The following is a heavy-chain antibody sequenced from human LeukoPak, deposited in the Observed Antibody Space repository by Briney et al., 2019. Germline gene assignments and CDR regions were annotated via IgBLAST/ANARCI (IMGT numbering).Heavy chain of an antibody. D-gene: IGHD3-10*01. CDR2: INWNGGCT. Sequence: GGSLRLSCAASGFTCDDYGMSWVRQAPGKGLEWVSGINWNGGCTGYADSVKGRFTISRDNAKNSLYLQMNSLRAEDTALYYCARGAPSYYYGLGSFIDYWGQGTLVTVSS. CDR3: ARGAPSYYYGLGSFIDY. V-gene: IGHV3-20*04. CDR1: GFTCDDYG. J-gene: IGHJ4*02.